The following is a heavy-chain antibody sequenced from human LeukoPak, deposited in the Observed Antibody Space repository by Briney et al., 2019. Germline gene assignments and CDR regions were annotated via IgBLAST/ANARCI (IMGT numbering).Heavy chain of an antibody. CDR1: GFTFSSYG. D-gene: IGHD2-2*01. CDR3: AKRIGSCNSISCLYFDH. V-gene: IGHV3-30*02. Sequence: GGSLRLSCAASGFTFSSYGMHWVRQAPGKGLEWVAFIRYDGSNKYYADSVKGRFTISRDNSKNTLYVQMNSLRAEDTAVYYCAKRIGSCNSISCLYFDHWGQGALVTVSS. J-gene: IGHJ4*02. CDR2: IRYDGSNK.